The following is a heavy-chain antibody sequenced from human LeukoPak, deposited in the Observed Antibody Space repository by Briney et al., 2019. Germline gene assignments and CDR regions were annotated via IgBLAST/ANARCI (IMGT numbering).Heavy chain of an antibody. D-gene: IGHD2-2*01. J-gene: IGHJ4*02. V-gene: IGHV1-8*01. CDR1: GYTFTSFD. CDR3: ARERILAIERKDIVVQTYPGSYYFDY. Sequence: ASVKVSCKASGYTFTSFDINWVRQATGQGLEWMGWMNPNSGNTGYAQKFQGRVSITRNTSISTVYMELSSLRSEDTAVYYCARERILAIERKDIVVQTYPGSYYFDYWGQGTLVTVSS. CDR2: MNPNSGNT.